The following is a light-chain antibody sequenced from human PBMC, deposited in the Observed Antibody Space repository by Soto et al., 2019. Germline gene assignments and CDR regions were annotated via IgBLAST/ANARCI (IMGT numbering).Light chain of an antibody. J-gene: IGKJ5*01. Sequence: EIVLTQSPGTLSLCPGERAPLSCRASRDVGSVLLAWYQQKPGQAPRLLSYGASNRATDIPDRFSGSGSGTDFTLTISRVDPEDFALYHCQQYGSASITFGQGTRLEIK. CDR2: GAS. CDR3: QQYGSASIT. CDR1: RDVGSVL. V-gene: IGKV3-20*01.